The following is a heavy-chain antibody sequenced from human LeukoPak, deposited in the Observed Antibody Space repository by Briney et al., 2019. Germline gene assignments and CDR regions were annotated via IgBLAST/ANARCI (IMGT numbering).Heavy chain of an antibody. D-gene: IGHD3-22*01. Sequence: PSETLSLTCTVSGGSISSVGYYWGWIRQPPGNGLEWIGSISYGGSTYYNPSLKSRVTIYVDTSKNQVSLKLTSVTAADTAMYYCAGYYYDSSGYLGCGQGTLVTVSS. V-gene: IGHV4-39*01. CDR1: GGSISSVGYY. CDR2: ISYGGST. J-gene: IGHJ4*02. CDR3: AGYYYDSSGYLG.